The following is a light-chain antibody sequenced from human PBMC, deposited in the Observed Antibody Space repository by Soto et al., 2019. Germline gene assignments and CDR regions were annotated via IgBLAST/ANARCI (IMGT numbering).Light chain of an antibody. CDR1: QGISSY. V-gene: IGKV1-9*01. J-gene: IGKJ4*01. CDR2: AAS. CDR3: QQLDSYPLT. Sequence: IQLTQSPSSLSASVGDRVTITCRASQGISSYLAWYQLKPGKAPKLLIYAASSLQSGVPSRFSGIGSGTDCTLTISSLQPEDFATYYCQQLDSYPLTFGGGTKVEIK.